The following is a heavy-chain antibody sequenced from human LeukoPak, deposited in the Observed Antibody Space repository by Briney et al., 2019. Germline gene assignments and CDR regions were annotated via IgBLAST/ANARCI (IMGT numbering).Heavy chain of an antibody. V-gene: IGHV3-30-3*01. CDR3: ARDPSSGWYDY. CDR1: GFTFSSYA. CDR2: ISYDGSNK. D-gene: IGHD6-19*01. J-gene: IGHJ4*02. Sequence: GGSLRLSCAASGFTFSSYAMHWVRQAPGKGLEWVAVISYDGSNKYYADSVKGRFTISRDNSKNTLYLQMNSLRAEDTAVYYCARDPSSGWYDYWGQGTLDTVSS.